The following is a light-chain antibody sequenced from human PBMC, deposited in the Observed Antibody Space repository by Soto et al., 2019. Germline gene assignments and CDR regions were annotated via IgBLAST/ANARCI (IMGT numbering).Light chain of an antibody. J-gene: IGLJ2*01. V-gene: IGLV2-11*01. CDR2: DVS. CDR1: SSDIGGYNF. Sequence: QSALTQPRSVSGSPGQSVTISCTETSSDIGGYNFVSWYQQHPGKVPRLMIYDVSKRPSGVPDRFSGSKSGNTASLTISGLQAEDEADYYCCSYAGSYTLVFGGGTKLTVL. CDR3: CSYAGSYTLV.